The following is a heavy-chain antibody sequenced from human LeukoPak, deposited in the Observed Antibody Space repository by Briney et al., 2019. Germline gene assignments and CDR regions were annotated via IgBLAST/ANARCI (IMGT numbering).Heavy chain of an antibody. D-gene: IGHD6-19*01. CDR2: ISGSGGST. V-gene: IGHV3-23*01. Sequence: GGSLRLSCAASGFTFSSYAMSWARQAPGKGLEWVSAISGSGGSTYYADSVKGRFTISRDNSKNTLYLQMNSLRAEDTAVYYCAKGIAVAGTTNFDYWGQGTLVTVSS. J-gene: IGHJ4*02. CDR3: AKGIAVAGTTNFDY. CDR1: GFTFSSYA.